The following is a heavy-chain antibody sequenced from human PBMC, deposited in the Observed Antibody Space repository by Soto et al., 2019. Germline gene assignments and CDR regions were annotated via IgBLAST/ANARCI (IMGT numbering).Heavy chain of an antibody. D-gene: IGHD6-19*01. Sequence: GGSLRLSCAASGFTFSNYWMHWVRQAPGKGLVWISRMNSDGSNTVYADSVKGRFTISRDNSKNTLYLQMNSLRADDTAVYYCAREKQWLLTTYYFDYWGQGTLVTVSS. CDR3: AREKQWLLTTYYFDY. CDR2: MNSDGSNT. CDR1: GFTFSNYW. V-gene: IGHV3-74*01. J-gene: IGHJ4*02.